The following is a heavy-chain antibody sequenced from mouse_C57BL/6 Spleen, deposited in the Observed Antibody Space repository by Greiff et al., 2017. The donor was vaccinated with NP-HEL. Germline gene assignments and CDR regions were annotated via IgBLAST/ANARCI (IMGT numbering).Heavy chain of an antibody. D-gene: IGHD1-1*01. J-gene: IGHJ3*01. CDR2: ISYDGSN. V-gene: IGHV3-6*01. Sequence: EVQLQESGPGLVKPSQSLSLTCSVTGYSITSGYYWNWIRQFPGNKLEWMGYISYDGSNNYNPSLKNRISITRDTSKNQFFLKLNSVTTEDTATYYCAREGLDYGSSGAYWGQGTLVTVSA. CDR1: GYSITSGYY. CDR3: AREGLDYGSSGAY.